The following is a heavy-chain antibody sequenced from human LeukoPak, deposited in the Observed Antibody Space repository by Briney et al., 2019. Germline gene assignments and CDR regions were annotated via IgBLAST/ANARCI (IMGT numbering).Heavy chain of an antibody. CDR2: ISTTT. Sequence: GGSLRLSCAASGFTFSSYEMNWVRQVPAKGLEWVSAISTTTYYADFVEGRFTISRDNSKNTLYLQMNSLRAEDTAVYYCAKPIGPRYGDYHNSCFDSWGQGTLVTVSS. D-gene: IGHD4-17*01. J-gene: IGHJ5*01. CDR3: AKPIGPRYGDYHNSCFDS. V-gene: IGHV3-23*01. CDR1: GFTFSSYE.